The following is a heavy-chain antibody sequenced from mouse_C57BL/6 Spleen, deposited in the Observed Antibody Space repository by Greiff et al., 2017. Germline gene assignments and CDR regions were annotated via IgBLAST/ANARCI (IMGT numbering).Heavy chain of an antibody. J-gene: IGHJ2*01. CDR3: ARADYGKYYFDY. CDR1: GYTFTSYG. V-gene: IGHV1-81*01. Sequence: VQLVESGAELARPGASVKLSCKASGYTFTSYGISWVKQRTGQGLEWIGEIYPRSGNTYYNEKFKGKATLTADKSSSTAYMELRSLTSEDSAVYFCARADYGKYYFDYWGQGTTLTVSS. D-gene: IGHD2-1*01. CDR2: IYPRSGNT.